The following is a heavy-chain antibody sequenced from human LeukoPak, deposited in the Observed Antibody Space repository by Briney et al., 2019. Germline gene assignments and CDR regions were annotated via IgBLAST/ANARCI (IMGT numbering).Heavy chain of an antibody. Sequence: SQTLSLTCAISGDGVSSNSAAWNWIRQSPWKGLEWLGRTYYRSKWYNEDAVSVKSRITINTDTSKHQLSLQLNSVTPKDTAVYCCARDLHDYGSYLPFDYWGQGTLVTVSS. CDR2: TYYRSKWYN. CDR3: ARDLHDYGSYLPFDY. CDR1: GDGVSSNSAA. V-gene: IGHV6-1*01. J-gene: IGHJ4*02. D-gene: IGHD4-11*01.